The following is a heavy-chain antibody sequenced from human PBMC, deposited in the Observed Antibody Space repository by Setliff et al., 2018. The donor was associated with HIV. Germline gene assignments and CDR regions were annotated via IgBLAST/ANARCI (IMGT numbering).Heavy chain of an antibody. CDR3: ARPEPYGDYGY. Sequence: GASVKVSCKASGNTFTTYDISWVRQAPGQGLEWMGWISVYNGDTNYAQKFQGRVTMTTDTSTSTAYMELRSLRSDDTAVYYCARPEPYGDYGYWGQGTLVTVSS. D-gene: IGHD4-17*01. V-gene: IGHV1-18*01. CDR1: GNTFTTYD. CDR2: ISVYNGDT. J-gene: IGHJ4*02.